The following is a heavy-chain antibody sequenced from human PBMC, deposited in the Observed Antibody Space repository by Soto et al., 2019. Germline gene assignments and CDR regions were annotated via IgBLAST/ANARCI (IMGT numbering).Heavy chain of an antibody. V-gene: IGHV3-48*01. CDR2: ISSSSRTI. CDR1: GFSLSDSG. Sequence: PGGSLRLSCEASGFSLSDSGMNWVRRAPGKGLEWISYISSSSRTIYYAASVEGRFTVSRDNVKNSVHLQMNSLRAEDTGVYFCARTRMEWALYFDNWGLGTLVTVSS. CDR3: ARTRMEWALYFDN. J-gene: IGHJ4*02. D-gene: IGHD3-3*01.